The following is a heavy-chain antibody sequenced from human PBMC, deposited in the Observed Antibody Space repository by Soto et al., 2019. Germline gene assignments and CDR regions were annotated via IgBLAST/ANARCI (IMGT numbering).Heavy chain of an antibody. CDR1: GFTFSSYG. D-gene: IGHD3-3*01. Sequence: QVQLVESGGGVVQPGRSLRLSCAASGFTFSSYGMHWVRQAPGKGLEWVAVISYDGSNKYYADSVKGRFTISRDNSKNTLYLQMNSLGAEDTAVYYCAKNYYDFWSGYYSNDAFDIWGQGTMVTVSS. J-gene: IGHJ3*02. V-gene: IGHV3-30*18. CDR2: ISYDGSNK. CDR3: AKNYYDFWSGYYSNDAFDI.